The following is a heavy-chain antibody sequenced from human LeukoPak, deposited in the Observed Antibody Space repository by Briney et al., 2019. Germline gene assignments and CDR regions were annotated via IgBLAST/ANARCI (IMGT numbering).Heavy chain of an antibody. J-gene: IGHJ4*02. D-gene: IGHD2-8*02. CDR2: IFPSGGEI. V-gene: IGHV3-21*04. CDR3: ATYRQVLLPFES. Sequence: PGGSLRLSCAASGFSNFSNYSMHWVRQPPGKGLEWVSSIFPSGGEIHYADSVRGRFTISRDNSKSTLSLQMNSLRAEDTAIYYCATYRQVLLPFESWGQETLVTVSS. CDR1: GFSNFSNYS.